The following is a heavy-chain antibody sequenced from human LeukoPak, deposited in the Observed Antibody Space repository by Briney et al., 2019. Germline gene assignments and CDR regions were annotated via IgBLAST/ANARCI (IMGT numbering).Heavy chain of an antibody. D-gene: IGHD3-22*01. CDR2: IYYSGST. J-gene: IGHJ5*02. Sequence: SETLSLTCTVSGGSISSSSYYWGWIRQPPGKGLEWIGSIYYSGSTYYNPSLKSRVTISGDTSKNQFSLKLSSVTAADTAVYYCARQASTYYDNSGYYGGNWFDPWGQGTLVTVSS. V-gene: IGHV4-39*01. CDR3: ARQASTYYDNSGYYGGNWFDP. CDR1: GGSISSSSYY.